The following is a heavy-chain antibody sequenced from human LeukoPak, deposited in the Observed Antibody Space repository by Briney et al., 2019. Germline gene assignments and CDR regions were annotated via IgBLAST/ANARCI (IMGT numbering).Heavy chain of an antibody. V-gene: IGHV3-7*01. Sequence: GGSLRLSCTASGFPFGGYWIRWVRQAPGKGLEWVANIKEDGSVQDYVDSVKGRFTISRDNAKNSVYLQMGSLRVDDTAVYYCVGQLLRVVWGKGTTVTVSS. D-gene: IGHD2-2*01. CDR2: IKEDGSVQ. CDR3: VGQLLRVV. CDR1: GFPFGGYW. J-gene: IGHJ6*04.